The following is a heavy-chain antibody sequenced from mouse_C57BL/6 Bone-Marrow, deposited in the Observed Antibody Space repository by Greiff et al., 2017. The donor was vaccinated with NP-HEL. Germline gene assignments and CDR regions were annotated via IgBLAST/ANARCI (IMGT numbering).Heavy chain of an antibody. Sequence: LQESGAELVKPGASVKISCKASGYEFSNYWMNWVKQRPGKGLEWIGQIYPGDGDTNYNGKFKDKATLTADKSSITAYMQLSRLTSEDSAVYFCARGAYWGQGTLVTVSA. CDR2: IYPGDGDT. V-gene: IGHV1-80*01. CDR3: ARGAY. CDR1: GYEFSNYW. J-gene: IGHJ3*01.